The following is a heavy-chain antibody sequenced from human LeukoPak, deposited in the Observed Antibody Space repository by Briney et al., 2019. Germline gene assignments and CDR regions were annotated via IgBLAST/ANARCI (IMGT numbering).Heavy chain of an antibody. CDR1: GFTFSSYS. Sequence: GGSLRLSCAASGFTFSSYSMNWVRQAPGKGLEWVSYISSSSSTIYYVDSVKGRFTISRDNAKNSLYLQMNSLRDEDTAVYYCARDIYYDSSGYYYAHLDYWGQGTLVTVSS. V-gene: IGHV3-48*02. D-gene: IGHD3-22*01. CDR3: ARDIYYDSSGYYYAHLDY. CDR2: ISSSSSTI. J-gene: IGHJ4*02.